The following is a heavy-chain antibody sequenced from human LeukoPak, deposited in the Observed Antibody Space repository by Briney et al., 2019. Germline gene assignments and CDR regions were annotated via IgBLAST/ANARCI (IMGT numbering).Heavy chain of an antibody. V-gene: IGHV1-46*01. Sequence: ASVAVSCKASGYTFSRYYMHWVRQAPGQGLEWMGIINPSGGTGYAQKFQGRVTMTRDTSTTTVYMELSRLRSEDTAVYYCARGGARFDFDPWGQGTLVTVSS. CDR3: ARGGARFDFDP. CDR1: GYTFSRYY. D-gene: IGHD3-16*01. J-gene: IGHJ5*02. CDR2: INPSGGT.